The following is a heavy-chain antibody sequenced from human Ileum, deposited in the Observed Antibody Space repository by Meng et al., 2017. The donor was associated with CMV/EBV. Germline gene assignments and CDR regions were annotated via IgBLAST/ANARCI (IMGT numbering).Heavy chain of an antibody. Sequence: QVQSRPVGAGGKKAGSSVNVSCTSSGARVNNYAINWVRQAPGQGHEWMGGIIAIFRTPKNAQKFQDRLTITAYGPKCTTSMELYSLTSDDTAIYYCARGCSNGYQPFDYWGQGTLVTVSS. CDR2: IIAIFRTP. J-gene: IGHJ4*02. CDR1: GARVNNYA. CDR3: ARGCSNGYQPFDY. V-gene: IGHV1-69*12. D-gene: IGHD2-2*01.